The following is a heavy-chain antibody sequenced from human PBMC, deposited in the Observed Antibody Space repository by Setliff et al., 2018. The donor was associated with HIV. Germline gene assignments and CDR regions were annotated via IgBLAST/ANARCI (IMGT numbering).Heavy chain of an antibody. CDR1: GGPISRYY. CDR2: IFYRGST. V-gene: IGHV4-59*08. J-gene: IGHJ6*03. CDR3: ARHAHSDNLSYPMDV. D-gene: IGHD3-22*01. Sequence: SETLSLTCTVSGGPISRYYWSWIRQPPGKGLEWIAYIFYRGSTNYNPSLKSRVTISVDSSKNQVSLTVTSVTAADTAVYYCARHAHSDNLSYPMDVWGKGTTVTVSS.